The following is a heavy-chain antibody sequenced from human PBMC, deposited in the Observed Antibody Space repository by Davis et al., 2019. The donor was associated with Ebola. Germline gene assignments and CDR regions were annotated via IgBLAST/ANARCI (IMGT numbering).Heavy chain of an antibody. Sequence: GESLKISCKGSGYSFTSYWISWVRQMPGKGLEWMGRIAPSDSYTNYSPSFQGHVTISADKSISTAYLQWSRLKASDTAMYYCARSHCSSSRCYTHFDYWGQGTLVTVSS. CDR3: ARSHCSSSRCYTHFDY. CDR2: IAPSDSYT. V-gene: IGHV5-10-1*01. CDR1: GYSFTSYW. J-gene: IGHJ4*02. D-gene: IGHD2-2*02.